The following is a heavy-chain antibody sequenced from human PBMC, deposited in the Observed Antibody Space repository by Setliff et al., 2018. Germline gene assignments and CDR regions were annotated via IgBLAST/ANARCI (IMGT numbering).Heavy chain of an antibody. CDR1: GYTFTSYD. V-gene: IGHV1-8*02. Sequence: ASVKVSCKASGYTFTSYDINWVRQATGQGLEWMGWMNPNSGNTGCAQKFQGRVTMTRNTSISTAYMEPSSLRSEDTAVYYCARGPGYCSSTSCYDPDYYYYYMDVWGKGTTVTAP. D-gene: IGHD2-2*01. CDR2: MNPNSGNT. J-gene: IGHJ6*03. CDR3: ARGPGYCSSTSCYDPDYYYYYMDV.